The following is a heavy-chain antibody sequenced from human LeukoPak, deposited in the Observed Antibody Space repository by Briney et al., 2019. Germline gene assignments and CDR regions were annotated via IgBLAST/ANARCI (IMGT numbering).Heavy chain of an antibody. J-gene: IGHJ6*03. CDR2: MNPNSGNT. CDR3: ARGTGLYYYYYYMDV. Sequence: ASVKVSCKASGYTFTSYDINWVRQATGQGLEWMGWMNPNSGNTGYAQKFQGRVTITRNTSISTAYIELSSLRSEDTAVYYCARGTGLYYYYYYMDVWGKGTTVTVSS. V-gene: IGHV1-8*03. CDR1: GYTFTSYD.